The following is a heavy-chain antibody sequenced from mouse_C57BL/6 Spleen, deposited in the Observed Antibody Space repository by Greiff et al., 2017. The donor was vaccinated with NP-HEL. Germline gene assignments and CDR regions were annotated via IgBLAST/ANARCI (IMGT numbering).Heavy chain of an antibody. V-gene: IGHV1-81*01. D-gene: IGHD1-1*01. CDR3: ARRGYGSSSNYFDY. CDR2: IYPRSGNT. CDR1: GYTFTSYG. Sequence: VQLQQSGAELARPGASVKLSCKASGYTFTSYGISWVKQRTGQGLEWIGEIYPRSGNTYYNEKFKGKATLTADKSSSTAYMELRSLTSEDSAVYFCARRGYGSSSNYFDYWGQGTTLTVSS. J-gene: IGHJ2*01.